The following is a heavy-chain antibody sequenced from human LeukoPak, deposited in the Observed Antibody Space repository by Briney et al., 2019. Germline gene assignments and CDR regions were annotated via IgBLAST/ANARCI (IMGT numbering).Heavy chain of an antibody. CDR2: ISGLSTHI. V-gene: IGHV3-69-1*02. J-gene: IGHJ4*02. Sequence: GGSLRLSCSASGFTFSDYDMNWVRQALGKGLEWVSSISGLSTHIYYGDSVKGRFSISRDNAKNSVYLQMNSLGVEDTAIYYCGRAFPPLRTSSAGDLWGQGILVTVSS. CDR1: GFTFSDYD. CDR3: GRAFPPLRTSSAGDL. D-gene: IGHD3-16*01.